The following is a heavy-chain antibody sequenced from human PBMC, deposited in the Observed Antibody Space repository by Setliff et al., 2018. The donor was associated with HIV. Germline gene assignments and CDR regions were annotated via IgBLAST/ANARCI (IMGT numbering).Heavy chain of an antibody. CDR2: INPKSGGT. CDR1: GYIFTGYF. CDR3: ARSFWTTEVIPLGY. J-gene: IGHJ4*02. Sequence: ASVKVSCKASGYIFTGYFMHWVRQAPGQGLEWVGWINPKSGGTNYAQKFQGRVTMTCDTSISTAYMEVSRLRSDDTAVYYCARSFWTTEVIPLGYWGQGTLVTVSS. V-gene: IGHV1-2*02. D-gene: IGHD3-3*01.